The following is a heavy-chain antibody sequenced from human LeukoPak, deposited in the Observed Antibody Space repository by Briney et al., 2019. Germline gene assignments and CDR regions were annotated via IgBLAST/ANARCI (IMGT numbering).Heavy chain of an antibody. V-gene: IGHV3-23*01. J-gene: IGHJ4*02. CDR1: GFTFTSYV. Sequence: QPGGYLRLSCAASGFTFTSYVMSWVRQAPGKGLEWVASAGGGGDYTYYSDSVKGRFTISRDNSENTVYLQMKSLRAEDTAVYYCVRRTASDFWGQGALVTVSS. CDR2: AGGGGDYT. CDR3: VRRTASDF. D-gene: IGHD2-21*02.